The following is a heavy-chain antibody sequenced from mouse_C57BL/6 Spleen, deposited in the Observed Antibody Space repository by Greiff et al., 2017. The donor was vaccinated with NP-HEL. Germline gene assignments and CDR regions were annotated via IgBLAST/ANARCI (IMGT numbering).Heavy chain of an antibody. CDR2: IYPRSGNT. D-gene: IGHD2-4*01. CDR1: GYTFTSYG. CDR3: AREGIYYDSYAMDY. V-gene: IGHV1-81*01. Sequence: QVQLQQSGAELARPGASVKLSCKASGYTFTSYGISWVKQRTGQGLEWIGEIYPRSGNTYYNEKFKGKATLTADKSSSTAYMELRSLTSEDSAVYFCAREGIYYDSYAMDYWGQGTSVTVSS. J-gene: IGHJ4*01.